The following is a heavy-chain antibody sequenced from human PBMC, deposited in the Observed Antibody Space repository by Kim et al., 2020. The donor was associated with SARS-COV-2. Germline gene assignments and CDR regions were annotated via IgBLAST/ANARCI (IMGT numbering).Heavy chain of an antibody. D-gene: IGHD6-19*01. CDR3: AADSLIHGVWYSSGWFRYFDL. CDR2: IVVGSGNT. Sequence: SVKVSCKASGFTFTSSAMQWVRQARGQRLEWIGWIVVGSGNTNYAQKFQERVTITRDMSTSTAYMELSSLRSEDTAVYYCAADSLIHGVWYSSGWFRYFDLWGRGTLVTVSS. CDR1: GFTFTSSA. V-gene: IGHV1-58*02. J-gene: IGHJ2*01.